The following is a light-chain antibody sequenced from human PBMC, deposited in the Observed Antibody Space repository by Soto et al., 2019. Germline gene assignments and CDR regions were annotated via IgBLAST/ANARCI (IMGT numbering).Light chain of an antibody. J-gene: IGKJ5*01. CDR3: QQLFDSPIT. CDR1: QVISTS. Sequence: DIQLTQSPSFLSPSIGESVTITCRASQVISTSLAWYQVNPGKAPKLLIYAASTLESGVRSRFSATVSGTEFSLTITSLQPEDFATYYCQQLFDSPITFGQGTRLEIK. V-gene: IGKV1-9*01. CDR2: AAS.